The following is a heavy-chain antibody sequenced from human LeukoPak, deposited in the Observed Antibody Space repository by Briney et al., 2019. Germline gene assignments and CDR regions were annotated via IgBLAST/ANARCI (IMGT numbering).Heavy chain of an antibody. CDR1: GGSLSSGGYY. Sequence: SQTLSLTCTVSGGSLSSGGYYWSWIRPHPGMGLVWFGYIYYSGSNYYNPSLKNRVIISVDTSKNQFSLKLSSVTAADTAVYYCARGRYCSSTSCLYYFDYWGQGTLVIVSS. V-gene: IGHV4-31*03. CDR3: ARGRYCSSTSCLYYFDY. J-gene: IGHJ4*02. D-gene: IGHD2-2*01. CDR2: IYYSGSN.